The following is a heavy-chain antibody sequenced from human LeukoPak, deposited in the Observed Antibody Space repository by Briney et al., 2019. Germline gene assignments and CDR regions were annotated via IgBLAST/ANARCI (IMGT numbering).Heavy chain of an antibody. J-gene: IGHJ4*02. D-gene: IGHD2-15*01. CDR1: GFTFSSSA. V-gene: IGHV3-23*01. CDR2: ISNNGGYT. Sequence: GGSLRLSCAAYGFTFSSSAMSWVRQAPGKGLEWVSAISNNGGYTYYADSVQGRYTISRDNSKSTLCLQMNSLRAEDTAVYYCAKQLGYCSDGSCYFPYWGQGTLVTVSS. CDR3: AKQLGYCSDGSCYFPY.